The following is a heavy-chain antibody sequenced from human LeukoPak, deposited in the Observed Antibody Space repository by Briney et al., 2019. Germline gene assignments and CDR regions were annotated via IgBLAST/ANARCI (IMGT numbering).Heavy chain of an antibody. CDR1: GYTFTSYT. CDR3: ARARYETRIWPKSRYDYYHYMDV. D-gene: IGHD3-3*01. V-gene: IGHV1-3*03. CDR2: INAGNGNT. Sequence: ASVKVSCKASGYTFTSYTIYWVRQAPGQRLEWMGWINAGNGNTKYSQEFQDRVTITRDTSASTAYMELSSLRSEDMAVYYCARARYETRIWPKSRYDYYHYMDVWGKGTTVTVSS. J-gene: IGHJ6*03.